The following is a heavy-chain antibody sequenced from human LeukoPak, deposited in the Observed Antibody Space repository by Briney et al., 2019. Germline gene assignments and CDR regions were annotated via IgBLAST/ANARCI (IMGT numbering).Heavy chain of an antibody. D-gene: IGHD6-6*01. CDR3: ARDSYSSSGFIEY. CDR1: GFTFDDYS. CDR2: IAWNSGNT. J-gene: IGHJ4*02. V-gene: IGHV3-9*01. Sequence: GGSLRLSCVASGFTFDDYSMHWVRQAPGKGLEWVSGIAWNSGNTGYADSVKGRFTISRDNAENSLYLQMNSLRAEDTAVYYCARDSYSSSGFIEYWGQGTLVTVSS.